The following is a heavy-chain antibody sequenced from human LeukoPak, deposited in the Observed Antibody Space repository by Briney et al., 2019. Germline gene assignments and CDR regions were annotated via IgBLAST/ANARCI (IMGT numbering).Heavy chain of an antibody. CDR2: ISSSSIYV. CDR3: ARDAGEGLGYGYEAGWFDP. V-gene: IGHV3-21*01. Sequence: GGALRLSCAASGFTFSDYDMNWVRQAPGKGLEWVSSISSSSIYVSYAHSVKGRYTISRDNPKNSLHLQMNSLRSEDADANDCARDAGEGLGYGYEAGWFDPWGQGTLASVSS. CDR1: GFTFSDYD. J-gene: IGHJ5*02. D-gene: IGHD5-18*01.